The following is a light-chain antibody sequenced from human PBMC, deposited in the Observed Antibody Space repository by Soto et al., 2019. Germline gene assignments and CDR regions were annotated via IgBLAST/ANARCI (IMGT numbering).Light chain of an antibody. CDR1: ESVSTNY. Sequence: EIVLTQSPGTLSLSPGERATLSCRASESVSTNYLTWYQQKRGQAPRLLISGASSRATGIPYRFSGSGSGAGFTLTMHRLEPEDFAVYYCQQYGSVPLTFGGGTKVELK. J-gene: IGKJ4*01. CDR3: QQYGSVPLT. V-gene: IGKV3-20*01. CDR2: GAS.